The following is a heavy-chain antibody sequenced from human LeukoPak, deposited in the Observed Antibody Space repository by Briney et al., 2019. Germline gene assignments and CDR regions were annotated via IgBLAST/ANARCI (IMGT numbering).Heavy chain of an antibody. J-gene: IGHJ4*02. CDR1: GFTFSSYG. CDR3: ARILDSAWGELGY. D-gene: IGHD6-19*01. V-gene: IGHV3-30*02. Sequence: GGSLRLSCAASGFTFSSYGMHWVRQAPGKGLEWVAFIRYDGNNKYYADSVKGRFTISRDNSKNTLYLQMNSLRAEDTAVYYCARILDSAWGELGYWGQGTLVTVSS. CDR2: IRYDGNNK.